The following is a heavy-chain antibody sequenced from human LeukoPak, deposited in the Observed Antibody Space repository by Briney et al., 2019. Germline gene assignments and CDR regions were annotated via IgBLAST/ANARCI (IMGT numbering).Heavy chain of an antibody. CDR3: AGAKVTLDY. CDR2: INSDGSSI. CDR1: GFTFSSYA. Sequence: GGSLRLSCAASGFTFSSYAIHWVRQAPGKGLVWVSRINSDGSSIIYADSVKGRFTISRDNAKNTLDLQMNSLRAEDTAVYYCAGAKVTLDYWGQGTLVTVSS. J-gene: IGHJ4*02. V-gene: IGHV3-74*01. D-gene: IGHD2-21*02.